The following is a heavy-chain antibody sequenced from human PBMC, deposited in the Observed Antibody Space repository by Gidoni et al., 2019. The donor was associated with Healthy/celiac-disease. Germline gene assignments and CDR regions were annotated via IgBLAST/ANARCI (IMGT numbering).Heavy chain of an antibody. CDR2: REYSGRN. J-gene: IGHJ3*02. V-gene: IGHV4-39*01. CDR3: ARGRYDYIWGSYRYPNDAFDI. D-gene: IGHD3-16*02. Sequence: QLQLQESCPGLVKPSEPLSLPCTVPVGPISSSSSSWGWSRQPPGKGLEWIGIREYSGRNYYNPSLKSRVNISVDTSKNQFSLKLSSVTAADTAVYYCARGRYDYIWGSYRYPNDAFDIWGQGKMVTVSS. CDR1: VGPISSSSSS.